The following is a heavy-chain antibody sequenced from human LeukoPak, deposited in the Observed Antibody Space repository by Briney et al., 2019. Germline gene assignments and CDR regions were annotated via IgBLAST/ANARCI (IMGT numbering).Heavy chain of an antibody. CDR2: ISSSSSYI. Sequence: PGGSLRLSCAASGFTFSSYSMNWVRQAPGKGLEWVSSISSSSSYIYYADSVKGRFTISRDNAKNSLYLQMNSLRAEDTAVCYCARGADVLRYFVDVWGQGTTVTVSS. V-gene: IGHV3-21*01. CDR1: GFTFSSYS. J-gene: IGHJ6*02. CDR3: ARGADVLRYFVDV. D-gene: IGHD3-9*01.